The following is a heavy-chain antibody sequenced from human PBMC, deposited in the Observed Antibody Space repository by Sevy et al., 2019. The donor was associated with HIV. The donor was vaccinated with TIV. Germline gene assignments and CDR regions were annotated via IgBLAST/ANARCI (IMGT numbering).Heavy chain of an antibody. Sequence: ASVKVSCKVSGYTLTQLSMHWVRQAPGKGLEWVGTFDPEEDEKIYAQKVQARVTMTEDKSTDTAYMELSSLKSEDTAVYYCAATKDYYDNSGYPFDYWGQGTLVTVSS. CDR2: FDPEEDEK. CDR1: GYTLTQLS. D-gene: IGHD3-22*01. CDR3: AATKDYYDNSGYPFDY. V-gene: IGHV1-24*01. J-gene: IGHJ4*02.